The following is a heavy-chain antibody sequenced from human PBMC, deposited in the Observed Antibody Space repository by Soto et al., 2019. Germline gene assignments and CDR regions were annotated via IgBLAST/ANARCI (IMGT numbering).Heavy chain of an antibody. V-gene: IGHV3-23*01. D-gene: IGHD3-10*01. Sequence: PGGSLGLSCVASGITFVSRAMSWVRQAPGEGLEWVSTITDTGGDTKYADSVRGRFTMSRDNSKKTLYLQMNSLRVEDSALYYCARGSTDSYPGSRIFDFWGRGTLVTVSS. CDR3: ARGSTDSYPGSRIFDF. CDR1: GITFVSRA. CDR2: ITDTGGDT. J-gene: IGHJ4*02.